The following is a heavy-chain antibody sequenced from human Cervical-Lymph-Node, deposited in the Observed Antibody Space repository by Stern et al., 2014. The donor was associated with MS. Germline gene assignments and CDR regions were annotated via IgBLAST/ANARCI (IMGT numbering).Heavy chain of an antibody. CDR1: GDTFSTSL. Sequence: VQLVQSGAEVKKPGSSVKVSCKASGDTFSTSLITWVRQAPGQGPEWMGGIIPIFGTPNYARRFQGRVTITADESTDPAYMEVTSLRSDYTAVYDGASGVGENHYFDYWGQGTLVTVSS. J-gene: IGHJ4*02. CDR3: ASGVGENHYFDY. CDR2: IIPIFGTP. D-gene: IGHD3-16*01. V-gene: IGHV1-69*01.